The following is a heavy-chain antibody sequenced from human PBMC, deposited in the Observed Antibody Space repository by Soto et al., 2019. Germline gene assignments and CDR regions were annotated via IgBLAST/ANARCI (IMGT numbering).Heavy chain of an antibody. CDR3: ARGYYDRSGYFFEY. D-gene: IGHD3-22*01. J-gene: IGHJ4*02. V-gene: IGHV3-21*01. CDR1: GFIFSDYS. Sequence: GGSLRLSCAASGFIFSDYSMNWVRQAPGKGLEWVSSISSTSSYIYYADSLKGRFTISRDNAKNSLYLQMNSLRVEDAAVYYCARGYYDRSGYFFEYWGQGTLVTVSS. CDR2: ISSTSSYI.